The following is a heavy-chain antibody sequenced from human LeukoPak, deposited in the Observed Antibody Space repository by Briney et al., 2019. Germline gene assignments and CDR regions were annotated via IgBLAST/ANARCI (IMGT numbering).Heavy chain of an antibody. Sequence: SGTLSLTCAVSGASISNRTWWSWVRQSSGRGLEWIGEISHSGRTNYNPSLESRLTISGDKSKNQFSLRLSSVTAADTAMYYCARDGLILGEFDPWGRGTLVTVSS. CDR3: ARDGLILGEFDP. V-gene: IGHV4-4*02. D-gene: IGHD3-16*01. CDR1: GASISNRTW. CDR2: ISHSGRT. J-gene: IGHJ5*02.